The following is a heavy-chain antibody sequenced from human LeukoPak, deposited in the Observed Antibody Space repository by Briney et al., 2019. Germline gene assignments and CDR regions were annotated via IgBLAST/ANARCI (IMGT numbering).Heavy chain of an antibody. J-gene: IGHJ4*02. CDR2: INHSGST. D-gene: IGHD1-26*01. CDR3: ARHGLWELLVVGDYFDS. CDR1: GGSFSGYY. V-gene: IGHV4-34*01. Sequence: PSETLSLTCAVYGGSFSGYYWSWIRQPPGKGLEWIGEINHSGSTNYNPSLKSRVTISGDTSKNQFSLKLSSVTAADTAVYYCARHGLWELLVVGDYFDSWGQGTLVTVSS.